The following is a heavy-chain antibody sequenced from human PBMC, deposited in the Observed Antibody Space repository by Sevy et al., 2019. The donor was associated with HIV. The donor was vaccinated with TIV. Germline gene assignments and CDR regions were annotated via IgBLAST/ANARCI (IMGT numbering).Heavy chain of an antibody. CDR1: GYTFTTYW. V-gene: IGHV5-51*01. CDR2: IYPGDSDT. J-gene: IGHJ4*02. D-gene: IGHD3-9*01. CDR3: ERVSHDILPGYFDY. Sequence: GESLKISCKVSGYTFTTYWIAWVRQMPGKGLEWMGVIYPGDSDTRYSPSFQGQVTMSVDKSITIAYLQWSSLKASDTGMYYCERVSHDILPGYFDYWGQGTLVTVSS.